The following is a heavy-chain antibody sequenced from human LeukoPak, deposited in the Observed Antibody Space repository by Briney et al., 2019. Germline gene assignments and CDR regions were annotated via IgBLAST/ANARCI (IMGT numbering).Heavy chain of an antibody. CDR3: ARESGSYFRAADY. D-gene: IGHD1-26*01. Sequence: GASVKVSCKASGYILTAYYMYWVRQAPGQGLEWMGWINLNSGGTNYARKFQGRVTMTRDTSISTAYMELSRLRSDDTAVYYCARESGSYFRAADYWGQGTLVTVSS. J-gene: IGHJ4*02. CDR1: GYILTAYY. V-gene: IGHV1-2*02. CDR2: INLNSGGT.